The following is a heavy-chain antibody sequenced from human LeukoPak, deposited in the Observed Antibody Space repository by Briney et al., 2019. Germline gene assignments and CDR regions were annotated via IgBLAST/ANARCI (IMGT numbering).Heavy chain of an antibody. CDR2: ISDSGGTT. J-gene: IGHJ4*02. Sequence: GGSLRLSCAASGFTFNKFAMSWVRQAPGKGLEWVSGISDSGGTTYYADSVEGRFTISGDNSKNTLYLQMISLRAEDTAVYYCAAASPPIISPDYWGQGTLVTVSS. CDR3: AAASPPIISPDY. V-gene: IGHV3-23*01. CDR1: GFTFNKFA. D-gene: IGHD3-10*01.